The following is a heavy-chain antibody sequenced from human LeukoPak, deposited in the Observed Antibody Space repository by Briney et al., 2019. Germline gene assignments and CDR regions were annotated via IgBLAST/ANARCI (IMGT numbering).Heavy chain of an antibody. D-gene: IGHD1-26*01. J-gene: IGHJ4*02. CDR2: ISYDGSNK. Sequence: PEGSLRLSCAASGFTFSSYAMHWVRQAPGKGLEWVAVISYDGSNKNYADSVKGRFTISRDNSKNTLYLQMNSLRAEDTAVYYCTRDPIMGAPDYFDYWGQGTLVTVSS. V-gene: IGHV3-30*04. CDR1: GFTFSSYA. CDR3: TRDPIMGAPDYFDY.